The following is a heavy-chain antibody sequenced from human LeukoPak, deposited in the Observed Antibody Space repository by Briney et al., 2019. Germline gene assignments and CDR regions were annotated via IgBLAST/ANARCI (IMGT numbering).Heavy chain of an antibody. CDR3: TRAARHYYYGMDV. J-gene: IGHJ6*02. D-gene: IGHD6-6*01. CDR2: IKSKADGGTT. Sequence: GGSLRLSCAASGFTFSNAWMSWVRQAPGKGLEWVGRIKSKADGGTTDYAAPVKGRFTISRDDSKNTLYLQMNSLKTEDTAVYYCTRAARHYYYGMDVWGQGTAVTVSS. CDR1: GFTFSNAW. V-gene: IGHV3-15*01.